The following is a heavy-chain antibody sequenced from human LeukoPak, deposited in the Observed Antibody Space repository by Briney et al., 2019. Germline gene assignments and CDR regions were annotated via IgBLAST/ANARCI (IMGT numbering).Heavy chain of an antibody. D-gene: IGHD1-26*01. J-gene: IGHJ4*02. V-gene: IGHV3-53*01. CDR1: GFTVSSNY. CDR3: ARDDEGGSYYPE. Sequence: PGGSLRLACAASGFTVSSNYMSWVRQAPGKGLEWVSVIYSGGSTYYADSVKGRFTISRDNSKNTLYLQMNSLRAEDTALYYCARDDEGGSYYPEWGQGTLVTVSS. CDR2: IYSGGST.